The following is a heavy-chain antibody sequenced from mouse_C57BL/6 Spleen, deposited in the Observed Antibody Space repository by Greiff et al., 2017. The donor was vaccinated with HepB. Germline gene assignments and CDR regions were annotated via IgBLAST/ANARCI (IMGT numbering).Heavy chain of an antibody. D-gene: IGHD4-1*01. CDR2: ILPRSGNT. CDR1: GYTFTSDG. J-gene: IGHJ4*01. CDR3: AGCVDWYYAMDD. Sequence: QVQLQQSGAELARPGASVKLTCKASGYTFTSDGISWVKQRTGQGLEWIGEILPRSGNTYYNEKFKGKATLTADKSSSSAYMELRSLTSEDSAVYFGAGCVDWYYAMDDWGPGPSVTASS. V-gene: IGHV1-81*01.